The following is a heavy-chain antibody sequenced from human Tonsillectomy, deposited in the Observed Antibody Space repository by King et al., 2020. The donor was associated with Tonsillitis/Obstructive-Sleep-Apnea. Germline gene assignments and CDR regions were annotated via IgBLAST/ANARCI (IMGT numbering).Heavy chain of an antibody. D-gene: IGHD3-3*01. CDR2: IYPGDSDT. CDR1: GYSFTNHW. J-gene: IGHJ3*02. V-gene: IGHV5-51*01. CDR3: ARAYYDFWTGNVNAFDI. Sequence: QLVQSGAEVKKPGESLKISCKGSGYSFTNHWIGWVRQMPGKGLEWMGIIYPGDSDTRNSPSFQGQVTTSADKSISTAYLQWSSLKASDTAMYYCARAYYDFWTGNVNAFDIWGQGTMVIVSS.